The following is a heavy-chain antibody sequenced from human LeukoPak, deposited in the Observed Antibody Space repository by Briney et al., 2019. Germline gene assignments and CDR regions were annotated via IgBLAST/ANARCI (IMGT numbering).Heavy chain of an antibody. CDR1: GFTFSSYG. J-gene: IGHJ4*02. CDR2: ISYDGSNK. Sequence: GGSLRLSCAASGFTFSSYGMHWVRQAPGKGLEWVAVISYDGSNKYYADSVKGRFTISRDNSKNTLYLQMNSLRAEDTAVCYCAKDLDGDYSFDYWGQGTLVTVSP. CDR3: AKDLDGDYSFDY. D-gene: IGHD4-17*01. V-gene: IGHV3-30*18.